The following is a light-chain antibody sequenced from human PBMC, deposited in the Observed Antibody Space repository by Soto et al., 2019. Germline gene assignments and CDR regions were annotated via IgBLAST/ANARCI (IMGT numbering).Light chain of an antibody. CDR1: QIISNW. V-gene: IGKV1-5*03. Sequence: DIQLTQSPSTLSASVGDRVIITCRASQIISNWLAWYQQKPGKAPNLLIYAAASLESGVASSFSGSVSGTEFILTISSLQPDDFATDWCQQCDSYPWTFGQGTKLEV. CDR2: AAA. J-gene: IGKJ1*01. CDR3: QQCDSYPWT.